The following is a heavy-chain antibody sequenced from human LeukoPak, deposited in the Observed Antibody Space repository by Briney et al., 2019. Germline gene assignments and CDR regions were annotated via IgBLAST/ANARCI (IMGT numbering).Heavy chain of an antibody. V-gene: IGHV4-34*01. CDR3: ARGQFWRGSEIRV. J-gene: IGHJ4*02. CDR2: INHRGST. Sequence: SETLSLTCRVDGESFSGYYWIWILQPPGKGLEWIGEINHRGSTNYNPSLKSRVTLSVDTSNRQFSLNVTSMTAADTAMYYCARGQFWRGSEIRVWGQGTLVTVSS. CDR1: GESFSGYY. D-gene: IGHD1-26*01.